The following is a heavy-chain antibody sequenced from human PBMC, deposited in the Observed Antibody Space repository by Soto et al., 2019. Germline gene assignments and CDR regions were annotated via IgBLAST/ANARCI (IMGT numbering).Heavy chain of an antibody. CDR3: AKSLSTATSFDY. V-gene: IGHV3-23*01. J-gene: IGHJ4*02. CDR1: VFTFSSYA. Sequence: PWWSLRLSCSASVFTFSSYAMNWFRQAPGKGPEWVSHISVTGDTYYADSVKGRFTISRDNSKNTLFLQMNSLRAEDTAVYYCAKSLSTATSFDYWGQGTPVTVSS. CDR2: ISVTGDT.